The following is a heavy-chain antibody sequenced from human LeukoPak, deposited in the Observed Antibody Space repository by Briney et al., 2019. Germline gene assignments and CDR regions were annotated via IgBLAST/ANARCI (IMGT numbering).Heavy chain of an antibody. J-gene: IGHJ6*02. CDR1: GFTVSSNY. CDR2: IYGGGNT. D-gene: IGHD4-17*01. Sequence: GGSLRLSCAASGFTVSSNYMSWVRQAPGKGLEWVSVIYGGGNTYYADSVKGRFIISRDNSKNTLYLQMNSLRAEDTAVYYCARDRRDYGDYYYGMDVWGQGTTVTVSS. CDR3: ARDRRDYGDYYYGMDV. V-gene: IGHV3-66*01.